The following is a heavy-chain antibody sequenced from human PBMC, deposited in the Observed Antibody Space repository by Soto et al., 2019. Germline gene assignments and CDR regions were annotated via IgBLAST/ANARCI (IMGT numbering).Heavy chain of an antibody. V-gene: IGHV4-59*01. CDR1: GGSINNYY. CDR2: IYSSGST. Sequence: SETLSLTCTVSGGSINNYYWSWIRQPPGKALEWIGYIYSSGSTNYNPSLKSRVTILVDTSKNQFSLKLSSVTAADTAVYYCARDHPRYVGNCLDYWGQGTLVTVSS. J-gene: IGHJ4*02. CDR3: ARDHPRYVGNCLDY. D-gene: IGHD1-7*01.